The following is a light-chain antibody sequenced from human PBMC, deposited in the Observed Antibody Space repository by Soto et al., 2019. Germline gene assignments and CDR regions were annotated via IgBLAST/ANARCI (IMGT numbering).Light chain of an antibody. Sequence: QSALTQPASVSGSPGQSITISSTGTSSDVGGYNYVSWYQQHPGKAPKLMIYEVSNRPSGVSNRFSGSKSGNTASLTISGLRAEDEANYYCSSYTISSTLVFGGGTKLTVL. CDR1: SSDVGGYNY. CDR2: EVS. V-gene: IGLV2-14*01. J-gene: IGLJ2*01. CDR3: SSYTISSTLV.